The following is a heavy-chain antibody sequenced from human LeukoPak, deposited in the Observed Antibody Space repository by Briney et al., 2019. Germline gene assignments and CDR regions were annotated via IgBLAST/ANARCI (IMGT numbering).Heavy chain of an antibody. D-gene: IGHD2-2*01. CDR2: ISGSGGST. CDR1: GFTFSSYG. J-gene: IGHJ4*02. V-gene: IGHV3-23*01. CDR3: AKVRGVVPAAIFDY. Sequence: GGSLRLSCAASGFTFSSYGMSWVRQAPGKGLEWVSAISGSGGSTYYADSVKGRFTISRDNSKNTLYLQMNSLRAEDTAVYYCAKVRGVVPAAIFDYWGQGTLVTVSS.